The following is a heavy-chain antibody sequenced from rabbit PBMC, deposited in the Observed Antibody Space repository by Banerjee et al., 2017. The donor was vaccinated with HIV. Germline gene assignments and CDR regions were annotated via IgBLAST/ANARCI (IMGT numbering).Heavy chain of an antibody. J-gene: IGHJ4*01. Sequence: QSLEESGGDLVKPGASLTLTCTASGFSFSSSYYMCWVRQAPGKGLEWIACIYAGSSGSTYYASWAKGRFTISKTSSTTVTLQMTSLTAADTATYFCARGISSYDDYGDLGGFNLWGPGTLVTVS. CDR3: ARGISSYDDYGDLGGFNL. D-gene: IGHD2-1*01. V-gene: IGHV1S40*01. CDR1: GFSFSSSYY. CDR2: IYAGSSGST.